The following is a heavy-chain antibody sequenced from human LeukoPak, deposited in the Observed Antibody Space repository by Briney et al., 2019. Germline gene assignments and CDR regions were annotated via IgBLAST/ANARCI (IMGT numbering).Heavy chain of an antibody. CDR1: GFTFSSYG. V-gene: IGHV3-30*18. Sequence: PGGSLRLSCAASGFTFSSYGMHWVRQAPGKGLEWVAVISYDGSNKYYADSVKGRFTISRDNSKNTLYLQMNSLRAEDTAVYYCAKEGYGDYRFFDYWGQGTLVTVSS. CDR3: AKEGYGDYRFFDY. J-gene: IGHJ4*02. CDR2: ISYDGSNK. D-gene: IGHD4-17*01.